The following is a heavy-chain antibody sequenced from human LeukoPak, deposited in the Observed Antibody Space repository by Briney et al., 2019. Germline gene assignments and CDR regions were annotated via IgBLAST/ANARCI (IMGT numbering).Heavy chain of an antibody. V-gene: IGHV3-74*01. CDR2: INGDGSST. D-gene: IGHD1-20*01. CDR3: ASLGGITVTGPYDFDY. Sequence: WMNWVRQXPXXXXVWVSXINGDGSSTSYADSVKGRFTISRGNARNTLYLQMNSLRAEDTAVYYCASLGGITVTGPYDFDYWGQGTVVTVSS. J-gene: IGHJ4*02. CDR1: W.